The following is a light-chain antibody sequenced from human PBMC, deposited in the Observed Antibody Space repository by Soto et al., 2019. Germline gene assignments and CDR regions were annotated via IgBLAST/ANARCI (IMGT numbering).Light chain of an antibody. V-gene: IGLV3-1*01. CDR3: QAWDTGSVI. J-gene: IGLJ2*01. Sequence: SYELTQPPSVSVSPGQTAIITFSGDELADKYVSWYQQKPGQSPILVISQDTNRPSGIRERFSGSNSGNTATLTISGTQAMDEADYYCQAWDTGSVIFGGGTKLTVL. CDR2: QDT. CDR1: ELADKY.